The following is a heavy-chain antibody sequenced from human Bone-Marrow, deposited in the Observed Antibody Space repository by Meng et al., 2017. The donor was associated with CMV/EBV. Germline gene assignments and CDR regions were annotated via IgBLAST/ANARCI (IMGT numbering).Heavy chain of an antibody. CDR3: ARDKSGGKSPWYFDL. CDR1: GYSISSGYY. CDR2: IYHSGST. V-gene: IGHV4-38-2*02. Sequence: ESLKISCTVSGYSISSGYYWGWIRQPPGKGLEWIGSIYHSGSTYYNPSLKSRVTISVDTSKNQFSLKLSSVTAADTAVYYCARDKSGGKSPWYFDLWGRGTLVTVS. J-gene: IGHJ2*01. D-gene: IGHD2-15*01.